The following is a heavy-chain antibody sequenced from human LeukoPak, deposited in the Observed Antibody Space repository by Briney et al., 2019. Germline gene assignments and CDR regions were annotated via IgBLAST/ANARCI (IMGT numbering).Heavy chain of an antibody. Sequence: GGSLRLSCAASGFAFESYWMSWVRQAPGKGLEWVANIKQDGSEKYYVDSVKGRFTISRDNAKNSLYLQMNSLRAEDRAVYYCARGSTGIWGQGTMVTVSS. CDR1: GFAFESYW. J-gene: IGHJ3*02. D-gene: IGHD2-8*02. CDR3: ARGSTGI. V-gene: IGHV3-7*01. CDR2: IKQDGSEK.